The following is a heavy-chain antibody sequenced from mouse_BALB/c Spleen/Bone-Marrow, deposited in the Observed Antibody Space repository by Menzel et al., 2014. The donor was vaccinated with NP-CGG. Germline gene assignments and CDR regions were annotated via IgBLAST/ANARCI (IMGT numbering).Heavy chain of an antibody. J-gene: IGHJ2*01. V-gene: IGHV5-9-3*01. CDR1: RFTFSNYA. Sequence: EVMLVESGGGLVKPGGSLKLSCAASRFTFSNYAMSWVRQTPEKRLEWVATISSGGSYTYYPDSVKGRFTISRDNAQNTLYLQMSSLRSEDTAMYLCARQENWALDYWGPGTTLTVSS. D-gene: IGHD4-1*01. CDR3: ARQENWALDY. CDR2: ISSGGSYT.